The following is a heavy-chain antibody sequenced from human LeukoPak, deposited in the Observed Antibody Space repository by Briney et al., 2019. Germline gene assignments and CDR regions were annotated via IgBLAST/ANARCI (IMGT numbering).Heavy chain of an antibody. CDR2: MYSTGST. Sequence: SETLSLTCTVSGGSIRSFFWNWIRQPPGKGLEWIGYMYSTGSTNYNPSLKSRVTISVDTSKNQFSLKLTSVTAADTAVYYCASHGGTRDYGDYSTGNWFDPWGQGTLVTVSS. D-gene: IGHD4-17*01. V-gene: IGHV4-59*12. J-gene: IGHJ5*02. CDR3: ASHGGTRDYGDYSTGNWFDP. CDR1: GGSIRSFF.